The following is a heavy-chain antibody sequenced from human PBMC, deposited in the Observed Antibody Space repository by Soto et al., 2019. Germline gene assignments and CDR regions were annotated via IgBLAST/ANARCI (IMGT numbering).Heavy chain of an antibody. CDR1: GGSISSYY. Sequence: SETLSLTCTVSGGSISSYYWSWIRQPPGKGLEWIGYIYYSGSTNYNPSLKSRVTISVDTSKNQFSLKLSSVTAADTAVYYCARGGADQRHYRALWLGDYYYMDVWGKGTTVTVSS. J-gene: IGHJ6*03. CDR3: ARGGADQRHYRALWLGDYYYMDV. D-gene: IGHD3-10*01. V-gene: IGHV4-59*01. CDR2: IYYSGST.